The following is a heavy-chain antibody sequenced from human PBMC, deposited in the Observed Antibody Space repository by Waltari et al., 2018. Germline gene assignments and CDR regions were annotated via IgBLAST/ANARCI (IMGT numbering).Heavy chain of an antibody. Sequence: QMQLVQSGAEVKKTGSSVKVSCKAFGYTFTYRYLHWVRQAPGQALEWMGWITPFNGNTNYAQKFQDRVTITRDRSMTTAYMELSSLRSEDTAMYYCASGLSLDYWGQGTLVTVSS. CDR1: GYTFTYRY. CDR2: ITPFNGNT. CDR3: ASGLSLDY. V-gene: IGHV1-45*02. J-gene: IGHJ4*02.